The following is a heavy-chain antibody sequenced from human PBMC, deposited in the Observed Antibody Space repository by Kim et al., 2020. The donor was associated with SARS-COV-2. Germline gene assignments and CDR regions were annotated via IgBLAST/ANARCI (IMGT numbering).Heavy chain of an antibody. V-gene: IGHV3-23*05. J-gene: IGHJ6*02. CDR3: AKLMTTSSYSAMDV. Sequence: YADSVRGRFTISRDNSMNPLSLQMNSLRADDTAVYYCAKLMTTSSYSAMDVWGQGTTVTVSS. D-gene: IGHD2-2*01.